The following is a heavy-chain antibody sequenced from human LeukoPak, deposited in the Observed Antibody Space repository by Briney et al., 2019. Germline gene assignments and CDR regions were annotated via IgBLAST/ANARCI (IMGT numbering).Heavy chain of an antibody. D-gene: IGHD3-3*01. V-gene: IGHV3-21*01. CDR1: GFTFSSHS. Sequence: PGRSLRLSCASSGFTFSSHSMNWVRQAPGKGLEWDSSIRSSRSYIYYADSVKGRFTISRDNAKNSLYLQMNSLRAEDTAVYYCARSLLYDSPDVWGKGTTVTVSS. CDR2: IRSSRSYI. CDR3: ARSLLYDSPDV. J-gene: IGHJ6*04.